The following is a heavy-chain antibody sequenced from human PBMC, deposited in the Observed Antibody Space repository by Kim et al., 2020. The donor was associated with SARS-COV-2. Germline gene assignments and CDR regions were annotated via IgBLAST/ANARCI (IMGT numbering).Heavy chain of an antibody. CDR2: IIPILGIA. CDR1: GGTFSSYA. D-gene: IGHD3-22*01. Sequence: SVKVSCKASGGTFSSYAISWVRQAPRQGLEWMGRIIPILGIANYAQKFQGRVTITADKSTSTAYMELSSLRSEDTAVYYCARGIVVVNSTSYYYYYYGMDVWGQGTTVTVSS. V-gene: IGHV1-69*04. CDR3: ARGIVVVNSTSYYYYYYGMDV. J-gene: IGHJ6*02.